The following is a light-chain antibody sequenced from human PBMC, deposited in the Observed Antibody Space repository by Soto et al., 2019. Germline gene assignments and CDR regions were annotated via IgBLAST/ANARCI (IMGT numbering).Light chain of an antibody. CDR3: QSYDSSLGGSKGV. J-gene: IGLJ3*02. V-gene: IGLV1-40*01. CDR1: SSDIGAGYD. Sequence: QSVLTQPPSMSGAPGQRVTISCTGSSSDIGAGYDVHWYQQFPGTAPKLLIYSNINRPSGVPDRFSGSKSGTSASLVITGLQAEDEADYYCQSYDSSLGGSKGVFGGGTKLTVL. CDR2: SNI.